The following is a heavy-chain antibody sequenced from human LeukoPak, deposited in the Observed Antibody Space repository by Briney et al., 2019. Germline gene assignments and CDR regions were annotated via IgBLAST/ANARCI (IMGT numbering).Heavy chain of an antibody. CDR2: NYTSGST. V-gene: IGHV4-61*02. Sequence: SETLSLTCTVSGGSISSSSYYWSWIRQPAGKGLEWIGRNYTSGSTNYNPSLKSRVTMSVDTSKNQFSLKLSSVTAADTAVYYCARGYSSSWYEANWFDPWGQGTLVTVSS. D-gene: IGHD6-13*01. J-gene: IGHJ5*02. CDR1: GGSISSSSYY. CDR3: ARGYSSSWYEANWFDP.